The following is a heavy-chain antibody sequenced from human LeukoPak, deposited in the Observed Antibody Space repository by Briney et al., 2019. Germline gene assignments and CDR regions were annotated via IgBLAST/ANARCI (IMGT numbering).Heavy chain of an antibody. CDR2: IYGSGTI. CDR3: ARDSGTTGEVKFDP. Sequence: TSETLSLTCTVSGGSISRSYWSWMRQPAGKGPEWIGRIYGSGTITYNPSLESRVTMSVDTSKNQFSLKLRSVTAADTAVYYCARDSGTTGEVKFDPWGQGILVTVSS. V-gene: IGHV4-4*07. J-gene: IGHJ5*02. CDR1: GGSISRSY. D-gene: IGHD3-10*01.